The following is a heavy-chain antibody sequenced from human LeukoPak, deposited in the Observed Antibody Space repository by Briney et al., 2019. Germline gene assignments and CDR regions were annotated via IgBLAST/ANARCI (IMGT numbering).Heavy chain of an antibody. J-gene: IGHJ6*02. Sequence: SETLSLTCTVSGYSISSGYYWGWIRQPPGKGLEWIGSIYHSGSTYYNPSLKSRVTISVDTSKNQFSLKLSSVTAADTAVYYCARDLHGMDVWGQGTTVTVSS. CDR2: IYHSGST. CDR3: ARDLHGMDV. V-gene: IGHV4-38-2*02. CDR1: GYSISSGYY.